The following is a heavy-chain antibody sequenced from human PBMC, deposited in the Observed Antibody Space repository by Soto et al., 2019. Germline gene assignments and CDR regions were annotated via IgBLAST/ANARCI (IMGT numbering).Heavy chain of an antibody. J-gene: IGHJ4*02. CDR2: ISGSGSST. Sequence: PGGSLRLSCAASGFTFTIFAMSWVRQSPGKGLEWVSTISGSGSSTYYADAVKGRFTISRDNSMGTLYLQMKSLRVEDTAIYYCAKEVSLGSTVDLGYWGQGTLVTVSS. CDR1: GFTFTIFA. D-gene: IGHD7-27*01. CDR3: AKEVSLGSTVDLGY. V-gene: IGHV3-23*01.